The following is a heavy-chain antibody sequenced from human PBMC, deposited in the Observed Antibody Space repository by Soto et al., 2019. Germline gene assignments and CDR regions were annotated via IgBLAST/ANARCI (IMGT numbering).Heavy chain of an antibody. CDR1: GGSISSYY. J-gene: IGHJ4*02. CDR3: ARDASSGYSYGGPFDY. CDR2: IYTSGST. V-gene: IGHV4-4*07. Sequence: SETMSLTCTVSGGSISSYYWSWIRQPAGKGLEWIGRIYTSGSTNYNPSLKSRVTMSVDTSKNQFSLKLSSVTAADTAVYYCARDASSGYSYGGPFDYWGQGTLVTVSS. D-gene: IGHD5-18*01.